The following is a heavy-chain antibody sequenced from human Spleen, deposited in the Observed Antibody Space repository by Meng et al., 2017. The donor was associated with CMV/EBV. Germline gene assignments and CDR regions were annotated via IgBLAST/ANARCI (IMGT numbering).Heavy chain of an antibody. V-gene: IGHV1-2*02. CDR2: IIPIFGTA. CDR3: ARELEQQLSGMDV. D-gene: IGHD1/OR15-1a*01. Sequence: ASVKVSCKASGYTFTGYYMHWVRQAPGQGLEWMGGIIPIFGTANYAQKFQGRVTMTRDTSISTAYMELSRLRSDDTAVYYCARELEQQLSGMDVWGQGTTVTVSS. J-gene: IGHJ6*02. CDR1: GYTFTGYY.